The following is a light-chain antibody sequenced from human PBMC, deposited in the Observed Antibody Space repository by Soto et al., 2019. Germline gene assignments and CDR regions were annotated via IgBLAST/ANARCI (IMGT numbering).Light chain of an antibody. V-gene: IGKV3-15*01. CDR3: QQYRKWPT. Sequence: EIVMTQSPATLSVSPGERATLSCRASQSVSGNLAWYQQKPGQAPRLLIYDTSSRATAIPARFSGSGSGTEFTLTSSSLQSEDVAVYYCQQYRKWPTFGQGTRLEIK. CDR2: DTS. J-gene: IGKJ5*01. CDR1: QSVSGN.